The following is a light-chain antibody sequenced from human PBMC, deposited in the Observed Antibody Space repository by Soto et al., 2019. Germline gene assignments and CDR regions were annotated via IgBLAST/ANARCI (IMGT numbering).Light chain of an antibody. V-gene: IGKV3-20*01. J-gene: IGKJ1*01. CDR1: QTVRNNY. Sequence: EFVLTQSPGTLSLSPGERATLSCRASQTVRNNYLAWYQQKPGQAPRLMIYDASSRATGIPDRFSGGGSGTEFTLTISRLEPEDFAVYYCQQYNNSPQTFGQGTKVDIK. CDR2: DAS. CDR3: QQYNNSPQT.